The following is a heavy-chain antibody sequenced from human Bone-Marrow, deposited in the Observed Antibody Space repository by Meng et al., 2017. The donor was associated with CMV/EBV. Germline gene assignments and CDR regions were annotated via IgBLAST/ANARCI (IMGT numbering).Heavy chain of an antibody. CDR1: GFTFSSYS. D-gene: IGHD3-22*01. J-gene: IGHJ3*02. V-gene: IGHV3-30*02. Sequence: AETLSLTCAASGFTFSSYSMNWVRQAPGKGLGWVAFIRYDGSNKYYADSVKGRFTISRDNSKNTLYLQMNSLRAEDTGVYYCTREWLLMDAFDIWGQGTTVTVSS. CDR2: IRYDGSNK. CDR3: TREWLLMDAFDI.